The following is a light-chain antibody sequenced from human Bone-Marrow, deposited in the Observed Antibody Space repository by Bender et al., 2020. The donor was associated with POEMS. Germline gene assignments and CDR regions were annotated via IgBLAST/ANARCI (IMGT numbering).Light chain of an antibody. Sequence: QSVLTQPPSVSGVPGQRVTISCTGGSSNLGIGYDVHWYMQVPGKVPKLLIYGNANRPSGVPERFSGSKSGTTAFLIITGLQGEDEGDYYCQSYDMSVNGWLFGGGTKLTVL. V-gene: IGLV1-40*01. CDR1: SSNLGIGYD. J-gene: IGLJ3*02. CDR3: QSYDMSVNGWL. CDR2: GNA.